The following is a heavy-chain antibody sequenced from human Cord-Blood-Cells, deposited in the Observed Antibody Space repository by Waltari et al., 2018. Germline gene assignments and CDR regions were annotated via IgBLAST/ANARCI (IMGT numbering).Heavy chain of an antibody. CDR2: IKQEGSEK. J-gene: IGHJ4*02. CDR1: GFTFRSFW. Sequence: EVQLVESGGGLVQPGGSLRLSCAASGFTFRSFWMSWVRQAPGKGLEWVANIKQEGSEKYYVDSVKGRFTISRDNAKNSLYLQMNSLRAEDTAVYYCARDLELRSDYWGQGTLVTVSS. V-gene: IGHV3-7*01. D-gene: IGHD1-7*01. CDR3: ARDLELRSDY.